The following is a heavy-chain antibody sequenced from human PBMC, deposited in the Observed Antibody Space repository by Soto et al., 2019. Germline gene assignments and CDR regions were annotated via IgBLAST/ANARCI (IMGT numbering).Heavy chain of an antibody. CDR2: IIPIFGTA. D-gene: IGHD6-13*01. CDR3: ARAPRIAAAVLNWFDP. Sequence: QVQLVQSGAEVKKPGSSVKVSCKASGGTFSSYAISWVRQAPGQGLEWMGGIIPIFGTANYAQKFQCRVTITVDESTSTASMELSSLRSEDTVVYFCARAPRIAAAVLNWFDPWGQGTLVPVSA. V-gene: IGHV1-69*01. J-gene: IGHJ5*02. CDR1: GGTFSSYA.